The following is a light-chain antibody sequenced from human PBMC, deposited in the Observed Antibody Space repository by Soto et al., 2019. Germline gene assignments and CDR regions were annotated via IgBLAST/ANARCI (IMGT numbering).Light chain of an antibody. CDR1: RGVSANY. V-gene: IGKV3-20*01. J-gene: IGKJ1*01. CDR2: GAS. CDR3: QQYGSSPRT. Sequence: EIVLTQSPATLSLSPGEGATLSCRASRGVSANYLAWYQQKPGQAPTLLIYGASIRAAGIPDRFSGRGSGTDFTLTIRRLEPDDFAVYYCQQYGSSPRTFGLGTKVDIK.